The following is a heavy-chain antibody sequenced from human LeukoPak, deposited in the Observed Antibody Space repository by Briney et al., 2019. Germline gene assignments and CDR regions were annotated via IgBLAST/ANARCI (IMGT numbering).Heavy chain of an antibody. D-gene: IGHD3-10*01. Sequence: GGSLRLSCAASGFTFSSYAMSWVRQAPGKGLEWVSAISGSGGGTYYADSVKGRFTISRDNSKNTLYLQMNSLRAEDTAVYYCAKGGPRGKLFQNFDYWGQGTLVTVSS. CDR3: AKGGPRGKLFQNFDY. CDR2: ISGSGGGT. J-gene: IGHJ4*02. CDR1: GFTFSSYA. V-gene: IGHV3-23*01.